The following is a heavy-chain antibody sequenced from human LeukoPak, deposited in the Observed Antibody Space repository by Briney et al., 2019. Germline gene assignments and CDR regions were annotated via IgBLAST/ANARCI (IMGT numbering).Heavy chain of an antibody. CDR3: ARRAGSGSTKVFDI. V-gene: IGHV4-34*01. CDR1: GGSFSGYY. D-gene: IGHD3-10*01. J-gene: IGHJ3*02. Sequence: SETLSLTCAVYGGSFSGYYWGWIRQPPGKGLEWIGEINHSGSTNYNPSLKSRVTISVDTPKNQFSLKLSSVTAADTAVYYCARRAGSGSTKVFDIWGQGTMVTVSS. CDR2: INHSGST.